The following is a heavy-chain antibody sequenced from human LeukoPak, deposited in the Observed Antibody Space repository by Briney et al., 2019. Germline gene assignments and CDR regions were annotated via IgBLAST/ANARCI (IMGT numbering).Heavy chain of an antibody. V-gene: IGHV3-23*01. J-gene: IGHJ6*03. Sequence: PGGSLRLSCAASGLTFSNNGMIWVRQDPGGGLGWVSAVTGNAATTYYADSVKGRFTISRDNSKNTLYLQMNSLRAEDTGVYYCAKIEGYMDVWGKGTTVTVSS. CDR3: AKIEGYMDV. CDR2: VTGNAATT. CDR1: GLTFSNNG.